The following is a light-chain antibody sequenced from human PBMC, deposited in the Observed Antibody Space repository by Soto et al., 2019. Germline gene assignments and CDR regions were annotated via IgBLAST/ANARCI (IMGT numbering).Light chain of an antibody. J-gene: IGKJ5*01. V-gene: IGKV2-28*01. CDR3: MQARQTPST. CDR2: LGS. Sequence: DIVMTQSPLSLPVTPGEPASISCRSSQSLLHSNGYNYLDWYLQKPGQSPQLLIYLGSNRAYGVTDRFSGSGSGTDFTLKISRVKAEDVRVYYCMQARQTPSTFGQGTRLEIK. CDR1: QSLLHSNGYNY.